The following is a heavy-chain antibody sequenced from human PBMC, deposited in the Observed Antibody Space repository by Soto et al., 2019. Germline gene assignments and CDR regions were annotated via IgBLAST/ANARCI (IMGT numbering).Heavy chain of an antibody. CDR3: ARSVAVAGLDY. J-gene: IGHJ4*02. Sequence: QVQLVESGGGVVQPGRSLRLSCAASGSTLISYSMHGFGQAPGKGLEWVGVLSYDGNKKYYRDSVKGRFSISRDTSNNTVHLQMNSLRPDDTAVYYCARSVAVAGLDYWGQGSLVTVSS. V-gene: IGHV3-30-3*01. CDR2: LSYDGNKK. CDR1: GSTLISYS. D-gene: IGHD6-19*01.